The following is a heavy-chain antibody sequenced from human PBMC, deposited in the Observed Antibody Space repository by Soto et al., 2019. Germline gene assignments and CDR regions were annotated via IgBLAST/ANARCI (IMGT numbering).Heavy chain of an antibody. CDR3: AREGHAWSLDAFDI. Sequence: PGGSLRLSCAASGFTFSSYSMNWVRQAPGKGLEGVSYISSSNSTIYYADYVKGRFTISRDNDKNSLYLQMNSLRAEDTAVYYCAREGHAWSLDAFDIWGQGTMVTVSS. CDR2: ISSSNSTI. D-gene: IGHD2-15*01. J-gene: IGHJ3*02. V-gene: IGHV3-48*01. CDR1: GFTFSSYS.